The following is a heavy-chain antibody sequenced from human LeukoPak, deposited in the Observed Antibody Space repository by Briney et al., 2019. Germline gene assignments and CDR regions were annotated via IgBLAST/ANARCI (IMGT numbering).Heavy chain of an antibody. CDR1: GGSISSGGYY. Sequence: SETLSLTCTVSGGSISSGGYYWSWIRQHPGKGLEWIGEINHSGSTNYNPSLKSRVTISVDTSKNQFSLKLSSVTAADTAVYYCARIGPFVDYWGQGTLVTVSS. CDR2: INHSGST. D-gene: IGHD3-3*01. CDR3: ARIGPFVDY. V-gene: IGHV4-39*07. J-gene: IGHJ4*02.